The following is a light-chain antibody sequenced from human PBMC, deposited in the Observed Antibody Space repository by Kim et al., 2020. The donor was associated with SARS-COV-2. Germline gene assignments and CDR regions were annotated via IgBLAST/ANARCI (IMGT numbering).Light chain of an antibody. CDR1: QSVSSSY. CDR2: GAS. J-gene: IGKJ2*01. V-gene: IGKV3-20*01. Sequence: LSPGESATHACRASQSVSSSYLAWYQQKPGQAPRLLIYGASSRATGIPDRFSGSGSGTDFNLTISRLEPEDFAVYYCQQYGSSPYTFGQGTKLEI. CDR3: QQYGSSPYT.